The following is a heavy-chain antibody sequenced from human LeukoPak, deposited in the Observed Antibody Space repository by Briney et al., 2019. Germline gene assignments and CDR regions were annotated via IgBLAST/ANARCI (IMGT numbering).Heavy chain of an antibody. CDR3: ARYYYDSSGVFDY. Sequence: GASVTVSCTASGGTFSIYAISWVRQAPGQGLEWMGGIIPIFGTANYAQKFQGRVTITADESTSTAYMELSSLRSEDTAVYYCARYYYDSSGVFDYWGQGTLVTVSS. CDR1: GGTFSIYA. J-gene: IGHJ4*02. CDR2: IIPIFGTA. D-gene: IGHD3-22*01. V-gene: IGHV1-69*13.